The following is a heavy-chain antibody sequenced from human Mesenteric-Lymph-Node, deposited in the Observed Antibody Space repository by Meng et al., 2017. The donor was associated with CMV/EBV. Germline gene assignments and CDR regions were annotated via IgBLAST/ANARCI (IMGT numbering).Heavy chain of an antibody. D-gene: IGHD5-12*01. V-gene: IGHV3-72*01. CDR3: ASLRGDRGYDFGY. Sequence: GGSLRLSCAASGFTFSDHYMDWVRQAPGKGLEWVGRTANKANSYTTEYGASVKGRFTISRDESRNSLYLQINSLTTEDTAVYYCASLRGDRGYDFGYWGQGTLVTVSS. CDR1: GFTFSDHY. J-gene: IGHJ4*02. CDR2: TANKANSYTT.